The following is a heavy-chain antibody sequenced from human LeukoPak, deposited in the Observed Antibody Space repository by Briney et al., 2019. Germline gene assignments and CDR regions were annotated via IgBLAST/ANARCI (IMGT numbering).Heavy chain of an antibody. J-gene: IGHJ3*02. CDR2: ISRSGGNS. D-gene: IGHD3-22*01. V-gene: IGHV3-23*01. CDR3: ARIKSYDTYDAFDI. Sequence: TGGSLRLSCEASGFTQNAMGWVRQAPGKGLEWVASISRSGGNSHYADSVKGRFTISRDNSKNTLYLQTNSLRAEDTAVYYCARIKSYDTYDAFDIWGQGTMVTVSS. CDR1: GFTQNA.